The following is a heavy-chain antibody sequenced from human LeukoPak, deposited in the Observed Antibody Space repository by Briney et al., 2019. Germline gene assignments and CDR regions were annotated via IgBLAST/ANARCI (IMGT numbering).Heavy chain of an antibody. CDR2: ISGSGGST. CDR3: AKVERITMVRGVIITSSAFDY. CDR1: GFTFSSYA. D-gene: IGHD3-10*01. Sequence: GGSLRLSCAASGFTFSSYAMSWVRQAPGKGLEWVSAISGSGGSTYYADSVKGRFTIPRDNSKNTLYLQMNSLRAEDTAVYYCAKVERITMVRGVIITSSAFDYWGQGTLVTVSS. J-gene: IGHJ4*02. V-gene: IGHV3-23*01.